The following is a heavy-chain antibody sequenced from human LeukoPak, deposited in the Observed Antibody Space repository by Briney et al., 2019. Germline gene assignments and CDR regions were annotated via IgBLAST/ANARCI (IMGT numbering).Heavy chain of an antibody. CDR3: GGGGY. CDR2: IKRDGSAK. J-gene: IGHJ4*02. Sequence: GGSLRLSCAASKFSFSRSWMNWVRQAPGKGLEWVANIKRDGSAKYYVDSVKGRFTISRDNAKNSLYLQMNSLRAEDTAVYYCGGGGYWGQGILVTVSS. CDR1: KFSFSRSW. D-gene: IGHD6-25*01. V-gene: IGHV3-7*05.